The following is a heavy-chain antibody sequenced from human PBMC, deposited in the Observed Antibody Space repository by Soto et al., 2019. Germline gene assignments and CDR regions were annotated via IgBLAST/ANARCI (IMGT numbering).Heavy chain of an antibody. Sequence: GGSLRLSCAASGFTFSNAWMSWVRQAPGKGLEWVGRIKSKTDGGTTDYAAPVKGRFTISRDDSKNTLYLQMNSLKTEDTAVYYCTIRDYYGSGANDNWGQGTLVTVSS. CDR1: GFTFSNAW. V-gene: IGHV3-15*01. D-gene: IGHD3-10*01. J-gene: IGHJ4*02. CDR3: TIRDYYGSGANDN. CDR2: IKSKTDGGTT.